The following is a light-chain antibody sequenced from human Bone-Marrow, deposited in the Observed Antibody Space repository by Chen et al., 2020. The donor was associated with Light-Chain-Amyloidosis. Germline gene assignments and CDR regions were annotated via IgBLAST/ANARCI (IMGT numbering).Light chain of an antibody. Sequence: QSALTQPASVSGSPGQSITISCSGISSDVGNYNHVSWYQQHPGKAPKLLIYAVSNRPSGFSSRVSGSKSGNTASLTISGLQAEDESFYYCTSYTGTLVFGGGTKLTVL. V-gene: IGLV2-14*01. CDR2: AVS. CDR3: TSYTGTLV. CDR1: SSDVGNYNH. J-gene: IGLJ3*02.